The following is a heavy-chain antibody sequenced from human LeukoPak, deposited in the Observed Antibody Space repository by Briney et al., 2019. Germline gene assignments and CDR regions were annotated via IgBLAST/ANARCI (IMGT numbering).Heavy chain of an antibody. CDR3: ARVKVAVAGIGWFDA. J-gene: IGHJ5*02. CDR1: GFTVRSNY. CDR2: VYSGGTT. V-gene: IGHV3-53*01. D-gene: IGHD6-13*01. Sequence: GGSLRLSCVASGFTVRSNYMSWVRQAPGRGLEWVSVVYSGGTTYYADSVKGRFTISRDNSKNTLYLQMNSLRAEDTAVYYCARVKVAVAGIGWFDAWGQGSLVTVSS.